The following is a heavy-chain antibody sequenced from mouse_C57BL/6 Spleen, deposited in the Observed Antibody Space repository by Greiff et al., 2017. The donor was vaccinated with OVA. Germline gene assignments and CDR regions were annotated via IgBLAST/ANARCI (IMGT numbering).Heavy chain of an antibody. CDR1: GFSLTSYG. CDR3: ARMRGDYDVSYYYAMDY. Sequence: QVQLQQSGPGLVQPSQSLSITCTVSGFSLTSYGVHWVRQSPGKGLEWLGVIWSGGSTDYNAAFISRLSISKDNSKSQVFFKMNSLQADDTAIYYCARMRGDYDVSYYYAMDYWGQGTSVTVSS. V-gene: IGHV2-2*01. CDR2: IWSGGST. D-gene: IGHD2-4*01. J-gene: IGHJ4*01.